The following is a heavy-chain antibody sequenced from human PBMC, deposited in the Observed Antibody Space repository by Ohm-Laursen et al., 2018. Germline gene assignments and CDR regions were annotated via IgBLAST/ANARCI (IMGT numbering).Heavy chain of an antibody. CDR1: GYTFTSYY. Sequence: ASVKVSCKVSGYTFTSYYMHWVRQAPGQGLEWMGIINPSGGSTSYAQKFQGRVTMTRDTSTSTVYMELRSLRSDDTAVYYCARDKRASSGTNPLWYWGQGTLVTVSS. CDR3: ARDKRASSGTNPLWY. V-gene: IGHV1-46*01. D-gene: IGHD6-19*01. CDR2: INPSGGST. J-gene: IGHJ4*02.